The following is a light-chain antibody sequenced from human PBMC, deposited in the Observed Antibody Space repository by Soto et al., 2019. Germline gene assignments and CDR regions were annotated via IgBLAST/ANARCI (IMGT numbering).Light chain of an antibody. CDR2: DAS. J-gene: IGKJ2*03. CDR3: QQYLSSPPYG. CDR1: QTISSY. Sequence: EIVLTQSPGTLSLSPGERATLSCRASQTISSYLAWYQHKPGQAPRLLIYDASSRATGIPDRFSGSGSGTDFTLTISRLEPEDFTVYYCQQYLSSPPYGFGQGTKLEI. V-gene: IGKV3-20*01.